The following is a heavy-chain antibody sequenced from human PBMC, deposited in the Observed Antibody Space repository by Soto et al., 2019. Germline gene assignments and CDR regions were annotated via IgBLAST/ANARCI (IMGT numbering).Heavy chain of an antibody. Sequence: SVKVSCKASGGTFSSYAISWVRQAPGQGLEWMGGIIPIFGTANYAQKFQGRVTITADESTSTAYMELSSLRSEDTAVYYCASGNYDSSGYYWFDPWGQGTLVTVSS. CDR1: GGTFSSYA. CDR2: IIPIFGTA. J-gene: IGHJ5*02. V-gene: IGHV1-69*13. D-gene: IGHD3-22*01. CDR3: ASGNYDSSGYYWFDP.